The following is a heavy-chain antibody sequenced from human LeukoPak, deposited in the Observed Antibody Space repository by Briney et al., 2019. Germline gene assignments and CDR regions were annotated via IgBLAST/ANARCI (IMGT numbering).Heavy chain of an antibody. CDR1: GFTFTTYG. D-gene: IGHD3-10*01. J-gene: IGHJ4*02. V-gene: IGHV3-21*01. CDR2: ISPSGGIT. Sequence: GGSLRLSCAASGFTFTTYGMNWVRQAPGKGLEWVSGISPSGGITYYTDSVKGRFTISRDNAKNSLYLQMNSLRAEDTAVYYCARDFYPVVRAFDYWGQGTLVTVSS. CDR3: ARDFYPVVRAFDY.